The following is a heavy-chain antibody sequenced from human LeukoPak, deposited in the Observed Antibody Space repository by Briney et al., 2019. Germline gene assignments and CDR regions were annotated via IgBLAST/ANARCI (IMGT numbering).Heavy chain of an antibody. D-gene: IGHD2-2*01. J-gene: IGHJ6*03. Sequence: PSETLSLTCAVYGGSFSGYYWSWIRQPPGKGLEWIGEINHSGSTNYNPSLKSRVTISVNTSKNLFSLKLSSVTAADTAVYYCARGLVNIVVVPAARAYYYYMDVWGKGTTVTVSS. CDR2: INHSGST. CDR1: GGSFSGYY. V-gene: IGHV4-34*01. CDR3: ARGLVNIVVVPAARAYYYYMDV.